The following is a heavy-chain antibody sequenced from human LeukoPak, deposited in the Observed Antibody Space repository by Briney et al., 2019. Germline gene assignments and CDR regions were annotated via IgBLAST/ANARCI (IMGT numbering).Heavy chain of an antibody. D-gene: IGHD5-24*01. CDR3: ARGTDGYLDY. CDR1: GDSVSSNRVA. J-gene: IGHJ4*02. V-gene: IGHV6-1*01. Sequence: SQTLSLTCAISGDSVSSNRVAWNWIRQSPSRGLEWLGRTYYRSRWYNEYAVSVKSRVTINPDTPKNQFSLQLNSVTPEDTAVYYCARGTDGYLDYWGQGTLVTVSS. CDR2: TYYRSRWYN.